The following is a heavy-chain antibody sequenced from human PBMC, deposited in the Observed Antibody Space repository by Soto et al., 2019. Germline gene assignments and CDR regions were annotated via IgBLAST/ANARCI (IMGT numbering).Heavy chain of an antibody. V-gene: IGHV4-39*01. CDR1: GGSISSSSYY. CDR2: IYYSGST. CDR3: ARRYTSRFGESFDY. J-gene: IGHJ4*02. Sequence: SETLSLTCTVSGGSISSSSYYWGWIRQPPGKGLEWIGSIYYSGSTYYNPSLKSRVTISVDTSKNQFSLKLSSVTAADTAVYYCARRYTSRFGESFDYWGQGTLVTVSS. D-gene: IGHD3-10*01.